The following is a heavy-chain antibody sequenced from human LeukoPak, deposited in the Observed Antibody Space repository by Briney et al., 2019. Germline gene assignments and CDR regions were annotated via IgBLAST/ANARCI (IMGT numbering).Heavy chain of an antibody. J-gene: IGHJ4*02. CDR1: GFTFDDYA. CDR3: AKVGFRGGLDY. CDR2: ISWDGGRT. V-gene: IGHV3-43D*03. Sequence: GGSLRLSCAASGFTFDDYAMHWVRQAPGEGLEWVSLISWDGGRTYYADSVKGRFTISRDNSKNSLYLQMNSLRAEDTALYYCAKVGFRGGLDYWGQGTLVTVSS. D-gene: IGHD5-12*01.